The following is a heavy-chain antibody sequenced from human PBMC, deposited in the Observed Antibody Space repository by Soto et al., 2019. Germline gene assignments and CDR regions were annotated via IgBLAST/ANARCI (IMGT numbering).Heavy chain of an antibody. CDR1: GGSISSYY. CDR2: IYYSGST. CDR3: ARQASDGLVLTTRFNWFDP. Sequence: SETLSLTCTVSGGSISSYYWSWIRQPPGKGLEWIGYIYYSGSTNYNPSLKSRFTISVDTSKNQFSLKLSSVTAADTAVYYGARQASDGLVLTTRFNWFDPWGQGTLVTVSS. V-gene: IGHV4-59*08. D-gene: IGHD4-4*01. J-gene: IGHJ5*02.